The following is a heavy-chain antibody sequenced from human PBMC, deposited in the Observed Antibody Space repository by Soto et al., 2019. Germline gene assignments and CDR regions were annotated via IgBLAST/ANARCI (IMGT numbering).Heavy chain of an antibody. CDR3: AKAGGIQLWSSLYYYYYYGMDV. D-gene: IGHD5-18*01. Sequence: EVQLVESGGGLIQPGGSLRLSCAASGFIVSSTYMTWVRQAPGKGLEWVSVIYSGGTTYYTDSVKGRFTISRDNSKNTLYLQMNSLRAEDTAVYYCAKAGGIQLWSSLYYYYYYGMDVWGQGTTVTVSS. CDR1: GFIVSSTY. CDR2: IYSGGTT. J-gene: IGHJ6*02. V-gene: IGHV3-53*01.